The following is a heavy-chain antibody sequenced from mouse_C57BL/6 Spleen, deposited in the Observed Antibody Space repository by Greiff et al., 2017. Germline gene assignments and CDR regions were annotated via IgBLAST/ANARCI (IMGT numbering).Heavy chain of an antibody. V-gene: IGHV5-16*01. J-gene: IGHJ4*01. CDR1: GFTFSDYY. Sequence: EVKLVESEGGLVQPGSSMKLSCTASGFTFSDYYMAWVRQVPEKGLEWVANINYDGSSTYYLDSLKSRFIISRDNAKNILYLQMSSLKSEDTATYYCAIGNGVGRPNYYAMDYWGQGTSVTVSS. D-gene: IGHD4-1*01. CDR2: INYDGSST. CDR3: AIGNGVGRPNYYAMDY.